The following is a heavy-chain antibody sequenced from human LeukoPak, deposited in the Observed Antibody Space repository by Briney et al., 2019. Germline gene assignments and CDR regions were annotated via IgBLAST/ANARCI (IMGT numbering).Heavy chain of an antibody. CDR3: ARGAGYYDSSGNWFDP. CDR1: GGSISSGGYY. D-gene: IGHD3-22*01. V-gene: IGHV4-31*03. CDR2: IYYSGST. Sequence: SQTLSLTCTVSGGSISSGGYYWSWIRQHPGKGLEWIGYIYYSGSTYYNPSLKSRVTISVDTSKNQFSLKLSSVTAADTAVYYCARGAGYYDSSGNWFDPWGQGTLVTLSS. J-gene: IGHJ5*02.